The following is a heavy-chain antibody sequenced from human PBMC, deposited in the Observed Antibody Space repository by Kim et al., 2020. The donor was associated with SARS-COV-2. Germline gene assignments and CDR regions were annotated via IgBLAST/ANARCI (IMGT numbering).Heavy chain of an antibody. J-gene: IGHJ4*02. CDR3: ARESSRLLLPGGVDY. V-gene: IGHV3-7*01. CDR1: GLMFSKYW. CDR2: INQDGSEK. Sequence: GGSLRLSCAASGLMFSKYWMSWVRQAPGKGLEWVANINQDGSEKYYVDSVKGRFSISRDNAKNSLYLQMNSLRADDTAVYYCARESSRLLLPGGVDYWGQGTLVSFSS. D-gene: IGHD2-15*01.